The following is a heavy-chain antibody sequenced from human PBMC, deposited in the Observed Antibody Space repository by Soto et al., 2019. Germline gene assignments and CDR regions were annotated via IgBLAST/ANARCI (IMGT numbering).Heavy chain of an antibody. D-gene: IGHD6-19*01. CDR2: IYTGGST. Sequence: EVQLVESGGGLVQPGGSLRLSCAASGFTVSRNYMSWVRQAPGKVLEWVSVIYTGGSTYYADSVKGRFTISRDNSKNTLYHQMTILRAEDTAVYYCARDRIAVAGNAEYFHHGGQGTLVTVSS. J-gene: IGHJ1*01. CDR3: ARDRIAVAGNAEYFHH. V-gene: IGHV3-66*01. CDR1: GFTVSRNY.